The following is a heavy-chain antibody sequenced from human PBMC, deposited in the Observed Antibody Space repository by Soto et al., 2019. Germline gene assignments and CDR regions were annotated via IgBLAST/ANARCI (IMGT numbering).Heavy chain of an antibody. CDR1: GFTFSSYA. Sequence: GGSLRLSCAASGFTFSSYAMSWVRQAPGKGLEWVSAISGSGGSTYYADSVKGRFTISRDNSKNTLYLQMNSLRAEDTDVYYCAKETTSYYDILTGSTAFDIWGQGTMVTVSS. CDR3: AKETTSYYDILTGSTAFDI. CDR2: ISGSGGST. V-gene: IGHV3-23*01. J-gene: IGHJ3*02. D-gene: IGHD3-9*01.